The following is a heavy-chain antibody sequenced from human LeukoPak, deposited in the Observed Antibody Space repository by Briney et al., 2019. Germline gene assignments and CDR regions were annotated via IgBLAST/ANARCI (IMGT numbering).Heavy chain of an antibody. J-gene: IGHJ4*02. CDR3: ARLGSFDY. D-gene: IGHD2-15*01. V-gene: IGHV3-30*04. Sequence: PGGSLRLSCAASGFTFSSYAMHWVRQAPGKGLEWVAVISYDGSNKYYADSVKGRFTISRDNSKNTLYLQMNSLRAEDTAVYYCARLGSFDYWGQGTLVTVSS. CDR1: GFTFSSYA. CDR2: ISYDGSNK.